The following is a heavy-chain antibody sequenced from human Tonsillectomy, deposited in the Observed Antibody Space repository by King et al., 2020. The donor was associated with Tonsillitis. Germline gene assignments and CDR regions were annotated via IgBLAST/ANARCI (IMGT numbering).Heavy chain of an antibody. V-gene: IGHV5-10-1*03. CDR2: IDPTDSYT. CDR3: ARHTGSGHYIDY. CDR1: GYSFTSYC. J-gene: IGHJ4*02. D-gene: IGHD6-19*01. Sequence: VQLVESGAEVKKPGESLRISCKGSGYSFTSYCISWVRQMPGKGLEWMGRIDPTDSYTNYSPSFQGHVTISADKSISTAYLQWSSLKASDTAMYYCARHTGSGHYIDYWGQGTLVTVSS.